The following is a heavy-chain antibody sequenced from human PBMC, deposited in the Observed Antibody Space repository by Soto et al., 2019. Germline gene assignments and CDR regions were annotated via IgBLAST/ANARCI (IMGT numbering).Heavy chain of an antibody. V-gene: IGHV1-18*01. CDR1: CYTVTSYV. CDR3: ARVSSWYVASHAPPDYYYYGLDV. D-gene: IGHD6-13*01. J-gene: IGHJ6*02. CDR2: YSAYKGNT. Sequence: CKASCYTVTSYVISCVRKAHGQGLEWMGWYSAYKGNTNYAQKLQGRVTMTTDTSTRTAYMELRSLRSDDTAVYYCARVSSWYVASHAPPDYYYYGLDVWGQGTRVTVSS.